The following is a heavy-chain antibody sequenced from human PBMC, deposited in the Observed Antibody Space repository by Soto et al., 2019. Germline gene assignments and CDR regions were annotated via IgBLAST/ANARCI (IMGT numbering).Heavy chain of an antibody. V-gene: IGHV4-39*01. CDR3: ARQVDGSYYDY. CDR2: IYYSGST. CDR1: GGSINSSSYY. D-gene: IGHD1-26*01. J-gene: IGHJ4*02. Sequence: SETLSLTCTVSGGSINSSSYYWGWIRQPPGKGLEWIGSIYYSGSTYYNPSLKSRVTISVDTSKNQFSLKLSSVTAADTAVYYCARQVDGSYYDYWGQGTLVTVSS.